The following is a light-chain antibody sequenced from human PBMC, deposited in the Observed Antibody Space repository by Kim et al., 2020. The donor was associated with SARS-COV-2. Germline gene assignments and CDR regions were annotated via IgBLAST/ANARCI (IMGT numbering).Light chain of an antibody. J-gene: IGKJ3*01. CDR1: QSVDSSY. CDR2: GAS. V-gene: IGKV3-20*01. CDR3: QQYGSSTLT. Sequence: EIVLTQSPGTLSLSPGETATLSCRASQSVDSSYLAWYQQKPGQAPRLLIYGASSRATGIPDRFSGSGSGTDFILTISRLEPEDFAVYYCQQYGSSTLTFGPGTKVDIK.